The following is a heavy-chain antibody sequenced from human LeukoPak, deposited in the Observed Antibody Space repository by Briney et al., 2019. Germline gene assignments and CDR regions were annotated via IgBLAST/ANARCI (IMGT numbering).Heavy chain of an antibody. Sequence: ASVKVSCKASGYTVTGYYMHWVRQAPGQGLEWMGRINPNSGGTNYAQKFQGRVTMTRGTSISTAYMELSRLRSDDTAVYYCASGPTLGYCSGGSCYSIDFDYWGQGTLVTVSS. CDR1: GYTVTGYY. CDR3: ASGPTLGYCSGGSCYSIDFDY. D-gene: IGHD2-15*01. J-gene: IGHJ4*02. V-gene: IGHV1-2*06. CDR2: INPNSGGT.